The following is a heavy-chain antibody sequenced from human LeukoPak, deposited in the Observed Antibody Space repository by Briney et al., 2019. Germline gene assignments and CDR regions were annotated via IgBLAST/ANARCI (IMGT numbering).Heavy chain of an antibody. CDR1: GFTFSRYA. Sequence: GGSLRLSCAASGFTFSRYAMSWVRQAPGKGLEWVSTFSPSGDLTYYADSVRGRFTISRDNSKNTLYLQMNSLRAEDTAVYYCARDIAAVGTHYFDYWGQGTLVTVSS. D-gene: IGHD6-13*01. J-gene: IGHJ4*02. CDR3: ARDIAAVGTHYFDY. CDR2: FSPSGDLT. V-gene: IGHV3-23*01.